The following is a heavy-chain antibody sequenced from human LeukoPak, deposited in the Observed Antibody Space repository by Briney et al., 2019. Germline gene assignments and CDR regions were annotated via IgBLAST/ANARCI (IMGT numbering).Heavy chain of an antibody. CDR1: GGSFSGYY. CDR2: INHSGSP. CDR3: ARAYYDILTGPDWYFDL. Sequence: SETLSLTCAVYGGSFSGYYWSWIRQPPGKGLEWIGEINHSGSPNYNPSLKSRVTISVDTSKNQFSLKLSSVTAADTAVYYCARAYYDILTGPDWYFDLWGRGTLVTVSS. J-gene: IGHJ2*01. D-gene: IGHD3-9*01. V-gene: IGHV4-34*01.